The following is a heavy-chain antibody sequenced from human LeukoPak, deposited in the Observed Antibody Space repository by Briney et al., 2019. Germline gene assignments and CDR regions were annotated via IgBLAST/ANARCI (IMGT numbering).Heavy chain of an antibody. Sequence: ASVKVSCKASGYTVTSYYMHWVRQAPGQGLEWMGILNPSGGSSSYAQKFQGRATLTRATSTSTVYMEMSSLNSEDTAVYYCARGLESSGWYGMDVWGQGTTIIVSS. CDR1: GYTVTSYY. CDR2: LNPSGGSS. J-gene: IGHJ6*02. V-gene: IGHV1-46*01. CDR3: ARGLESSGWYGMDV. D-gene: IGHD6-19*01.